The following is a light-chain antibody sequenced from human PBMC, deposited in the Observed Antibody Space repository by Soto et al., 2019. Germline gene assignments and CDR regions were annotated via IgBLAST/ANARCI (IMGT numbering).Light chain of an antibody. CDR1: QSLLYSSNNKNS. J-gene: IGKJ5*01. V-gene: IGKV4-1*01. CDR3: QQYYTTPNT. Sequence: DIVMTQSSDSLAVSLGERATINCKSSQSLLYSSNNKNSLAWYQQKPGQAPKLLIYWSSTRESGVPDRFSGNGSGTDFNHTISSLQAEDVAVYYCQQYYTTPNTFGQGTRLEIK. CDR2: WSS.